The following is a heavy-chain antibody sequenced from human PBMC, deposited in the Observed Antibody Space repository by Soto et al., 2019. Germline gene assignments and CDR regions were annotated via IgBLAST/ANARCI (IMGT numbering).Heavy chain of an antibody. J-gene: IGHJ4*02. CDR1: GGSISSSSYY. V-gene: IGHV4-39*01. CDR3: ASNVALRGDY. D-gene: IGHD2-15*01. Sequence: QLQLQESGPGLVKPSETLSLTCTVSGGSISSSSYYWGWIRQPPGKGLEWIGSIYYSGRTYYNPSLKSRVTISVDTSKNQFSLKLSSVTAADTAVYYCASNVALRGDYWGQGTLVTVSS. CDR2: IYYSGRT.